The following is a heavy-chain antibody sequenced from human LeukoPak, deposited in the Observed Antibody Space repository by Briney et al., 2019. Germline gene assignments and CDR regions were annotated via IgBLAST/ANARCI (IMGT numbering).Heavy chain of an antibody. CDR2: INPSGGST. CDR1: GYTFTSYY. D-gene: IGHD1-26*01. V-gene: IGHV1-46*01. J-gene: IGHJ3*02. CDR3: ARDQVVGATIGAFDI. Sequence: ASVKVSCKASGYTFTSYYMHWVRQAPGQGLEWMGIINPSGGSTSYAQKFQGRVTMTRDMSTSTVYMELSSLRSEDTAVYYCARDQVVGATIGAFDIWGQGTMVTVSS.